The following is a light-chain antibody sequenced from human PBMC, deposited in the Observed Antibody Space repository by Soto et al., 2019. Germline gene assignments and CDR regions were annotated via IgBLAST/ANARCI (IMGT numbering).Light chain of an antibody. CDR3: PSYYSTLSGV. CDR2: GHS. V-gene: IGLV1-40*01. J-gene: IGLJ1*01. Sequence: QCGLAEPASRSEAPGQRVTIYCTWSCSNIGAGYDVHWYQQFPGRAPKLVIYGHSNRPSGVSEGFSGSKSGPSGSLPITGLHAQDEADYYRPSYYSTLSGVFGSGTKLTVL. CDR1: CSNIGAGYD.